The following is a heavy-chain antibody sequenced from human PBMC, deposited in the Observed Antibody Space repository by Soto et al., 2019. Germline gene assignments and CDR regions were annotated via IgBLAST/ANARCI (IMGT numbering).Heavy chain of an antibody. Sequence: EVQLVESGGGLVQPGGSLRLSCAASGFTVSSYHMSWVRQAPGKGLEWVSVLYSAGSADFADSVKGRFTISRDNSKNTLYLKRSSLRAEDAVVYYGAGVHSSTNHYFDYWGQGTLVTVSS. CDR1: GFTVSSYH. D-gene: IGHD6-13*01. V-gene: IGHV3-66*01. CDR3: AGVHSSTNHYFDY. CDR2: LYSAGSA. J-gene: IGHJ4*02.